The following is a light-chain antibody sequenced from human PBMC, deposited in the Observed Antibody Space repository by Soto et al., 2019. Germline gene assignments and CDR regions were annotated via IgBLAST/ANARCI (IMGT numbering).Light chain of an antibody. CDR3: AAGDYSLSRYV. J-gene: IGLJ1*01. V-gene: IGLV1-44*01. Sequence: QSVLTQPPSASGTPGQRVTISCSGSSSNIGSNTVNWYQQLPGTAPKLLIYSNNQRPSGVPDRFSGSKSGTSASLAISGLQSEDDVDDSCAAGDYSLSRYVFVT. CDR2: SNN. CDR1: SSNIGSNT.